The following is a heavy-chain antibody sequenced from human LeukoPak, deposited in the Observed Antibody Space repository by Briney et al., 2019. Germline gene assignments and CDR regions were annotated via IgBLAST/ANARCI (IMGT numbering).Heavy chain of an antibody. J-gene: IGHJ4*02. CDR3: ASHYGDRQFDY. V-gene: IGHV3-53*01. CDR2: IYSGGST. D-gene: IGHD4-17*01. Sequence: VSVIYSGGSTYYADSVKGRFTISRDNSKNTLYLQMNSLRAEDTAVYYCASHYGDRQFDYWGQGTLVTVSS.